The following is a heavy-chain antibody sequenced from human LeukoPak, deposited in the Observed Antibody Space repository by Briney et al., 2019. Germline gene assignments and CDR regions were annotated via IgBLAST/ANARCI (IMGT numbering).Heavy chain of an antibody. CDR1: GFTFSSYA. J-gene: IGHJ6*02. V-gene: IGHV3-23*01. D-gene: IGHD3-3*01. Sequence: HSGGSLRLSCAASGFTFSSYAMSWVRQAPGKGLEWVSAISGSGGSTYYADSVKGRFTNSRDNSKNTLYLQMNSLRAEDTAVYYCAKDSSSGYSYYYYYGMDVWGQGTTVTVSS. CDR2: ISGSGGST. CDR3: AKDSSSGYSYYYYYGMDV.